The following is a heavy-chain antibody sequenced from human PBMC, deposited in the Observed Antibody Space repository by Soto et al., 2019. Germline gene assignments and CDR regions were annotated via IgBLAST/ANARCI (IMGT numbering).Heavy chain of an antibody. CDR2: IIPIFGTA. CDR3: ARDATVNDYYYYGMDV. J-gene: IGHJ6*02. Sequence: SVKVSCKASGCTFSSYAISWVRQAPGQGLEWMGGIIPIFGTANYAQKFQGRVTITADESTSTAYMELSSLRSEDTAVYYCARDATVNDYYYYGMDVWGQGTTVTVSS. CDR1: GCTFSSYA. V-gene: IGHV1-69*13. D-gene: IGHD4-4*01.